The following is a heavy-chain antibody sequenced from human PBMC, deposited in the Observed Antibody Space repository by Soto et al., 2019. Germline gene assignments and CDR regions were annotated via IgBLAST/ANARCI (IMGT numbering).Heavy chain of an antibody. CDR3: AKDIHENGMDV. V-gene: IGHV3-30*18. D-gene: IGHD2-21*01. Sequence: GGSLRLSCAASGFTFSSYGMHWVRQAPGKWLEWVAVISYDGSNKYYADSVKGRFTISRDNSKNTLYLQMNSLRAEDTAVYYCAKDIHENGMDVWGQGTTVTVSS. J-gene: IGHJ6*02. CDR1: GFTFSSYG. CDR2: ISYDGSNK.